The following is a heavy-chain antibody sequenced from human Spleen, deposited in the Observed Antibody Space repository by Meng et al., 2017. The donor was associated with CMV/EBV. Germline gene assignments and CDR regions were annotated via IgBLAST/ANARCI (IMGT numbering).Heavy chain of an antibody. Sequence: YWNWTRKAQGRGLEWMGESKQGGSTNYNPSRKSRVHISVDTARAKFSLGMSSVTVADTAVYYCARAQRISIFGVIPSSNYNWFDPWGQGTLVTVSS. CDR1: Y. CDR3: ARAQRISIFGVIPSSNYNWFDP. V-gene: IGHV4-34*01. CDR2: SKQGGST. J-gene: IGHJ5*02. D-gene: IGHD3-3*02.